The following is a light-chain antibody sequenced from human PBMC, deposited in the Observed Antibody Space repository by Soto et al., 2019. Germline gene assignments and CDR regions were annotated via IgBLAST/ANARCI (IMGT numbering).Light chain of an antibody. J-gene: IGKJ5*01. CDR2: DAS. CDR1: QSVRSS. Sequence: EVVLTQSPATLSLSPGERVTFSCRASQSVRSSLAWYQQKPGQPPRLLIYDASNRATGIPDRFSGSGSGTDFTLTISRLEPEDFAVYYCQQRTNWPRSITFGQGTRLEMK. V-gene: IGKV3-11*01. CDR3: QQRTNWPRSIT.